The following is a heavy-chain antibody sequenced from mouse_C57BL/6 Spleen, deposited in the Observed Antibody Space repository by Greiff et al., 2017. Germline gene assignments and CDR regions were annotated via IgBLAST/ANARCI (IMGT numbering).Heavy chain of an antibody. CDR3: ARWGYGTYYYAMDY. D-gene: IGHD2-10*02. J-gene: IGHJ4*01. CDR1: GYAFSSYW. Sequence: QVQLQQSGAELVKPGASVKISCKASGYAFSSYWMNWVKQRPGKGLEWIGQIYPGDGDTNYNGKFKGKATLTADKSSSTAYMQLSSLTSEDSAVYFCARWGYGTYYYAMDYWGQGTSVTVSS. V-gene: IGHV1-80*01. CDR2: IYPGDGDT.